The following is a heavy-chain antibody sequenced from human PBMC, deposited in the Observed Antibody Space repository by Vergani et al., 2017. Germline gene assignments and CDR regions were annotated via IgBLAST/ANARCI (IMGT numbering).Heavy chain of an antibody. CDR2: INPSGGST. V-gene: IGHV1-46*01. D-gene: IGHD1-20*01. Sequence: VQLVQSGAAVKKPGASVKVSCKASGYTFTSYYMHWVRQAPGQGLKWMGIINPSGGSTSCAQKFQGRVTMTRDTSTSTVYMELSSLRSEDTAVYYCARGGMTNYMDVWGKGTTVTVSS. CDR1: GYTFTSYY. CDR3: ARGGMTNYMDV. J-gene: IGHJ6*03.